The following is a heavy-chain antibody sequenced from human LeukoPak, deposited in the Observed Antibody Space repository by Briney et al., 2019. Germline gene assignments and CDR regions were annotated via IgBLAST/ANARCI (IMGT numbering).Heavy chain of an antibody. D-gene: IGHD2-2*01. Sequence: GRSLSLSCVTSGFTFSSYGMHWVRQAPGKGLQWVAVISFDGSEKYYADSVKGRFTISTDYSRNTLYLEMNSLRADDTAVYYCARSQLQYCSTTSCYVFDSWGQGTLVTVSS. CDR3: ARSQLQYCSTTSCYVFDS. V-gene: IGHV3-30*19. CDR1: GFTFSSYG. CDR2: ISFDGSEK. J-gene: IGHJ4*02.